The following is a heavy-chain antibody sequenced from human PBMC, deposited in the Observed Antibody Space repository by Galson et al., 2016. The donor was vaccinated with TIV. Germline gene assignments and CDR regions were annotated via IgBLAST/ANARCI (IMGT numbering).Heavy chain of an antibody. D-gene: IGHD6-13*01. J-gene: IGHJ4*02. CDR3: ARASSSWLITVHLDY. V-gene: IGHV6-1*01. Sequence: CAISGDSVPSNSAAWNWVRQSPSRGLEWLGRTYYRSKWYNDYAASVKSRITINPDTSKNQFSLQLNSVTPEDTAVYYCARASSSWLITVHLDYWGQGTLVTVSS. CDR1: GDSVPSNSAA. CDR2: TYYRSKWYN.